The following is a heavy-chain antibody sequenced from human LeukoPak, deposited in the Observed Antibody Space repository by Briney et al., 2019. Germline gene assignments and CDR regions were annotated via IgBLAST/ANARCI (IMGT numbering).Heavy chain of an antibody. V-gene: IGHV3-23*01. Sequence: PGGSLRLSCAASGFTVSSNYMSWVRQAPAQGLEWVASVIGSGHSTYYADVVKGRFTVSRDNSKNTLYLQMKGLRVEDTAIYYCAKDHYSSDIPYGGMGSDYWGQGTLVTVSS. D-gene: IGHD2-15*01. CDR3: AKDHYSSDIPYGGMGSDY. J-gene: IGHJ4*02. CDR1: GFTVSSNY. CDR2: VIGSGHST.